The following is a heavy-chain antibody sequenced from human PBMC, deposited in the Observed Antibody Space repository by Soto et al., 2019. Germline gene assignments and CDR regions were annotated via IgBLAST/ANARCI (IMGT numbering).Heavy chain of an antibody. CDR1: GDTFKNCV. V-gene: IGHV1-69*05. CDR3: AAELGFGKLSVV. Sequence: ASVKVSCKASGDTFKNCVISWVRQAPGQGLEWMGGIIPLFGTTDFAQRFQGRLTITTDESTTTAYMELSRLRSEDTATYYCAAELGFGKLSVVWGQGATVTVSS. CDR2: IIPLFGTT. D-gene: IGHD3-10*01. J-gene: IGHJ6*02.